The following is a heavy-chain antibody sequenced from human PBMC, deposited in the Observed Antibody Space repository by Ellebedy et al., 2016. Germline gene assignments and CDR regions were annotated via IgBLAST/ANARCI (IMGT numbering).Heavy chain of an antibody. D-gene: IGHD6-19*01. CDR1: DDSISSYY. CDR3: AKWNGGWYAFEV. CDR2: IYYNLNT. Sequence: SETLSLTCTVSDDSISSYYWSWIRQPPGKGLEWIGYIYYNLNTYYSPSLKSRVTLSVDTSKNQFSLKLSSVTAADTAVYYCAKWNGGWYAFEVWGQGTMVTVSS. V-gene: IGHV4-59*01. J-gene: IGHJ3*01.